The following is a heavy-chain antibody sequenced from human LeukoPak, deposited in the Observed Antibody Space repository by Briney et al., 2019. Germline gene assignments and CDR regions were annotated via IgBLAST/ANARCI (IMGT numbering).Heavy chain of an antibody. CDR3: ARRRELRGVPDAFDI. V-gene: IGHV5-51*01. CDR2: IYPGDSDT. D-gene: IGHD3-10*01. CDR1: GYSFTSYW. Sequence: GESLKISCKGSGYSFTSYWIGWVRQMPGKGLEWMGIIYPGDSDTRYSPSFQGQVTISADKSISTAYLQWSSLKASDTAMYYCARRRELRGVPDAFDIWGQGTMVTVSS. J-gene: IGHJ3*02.